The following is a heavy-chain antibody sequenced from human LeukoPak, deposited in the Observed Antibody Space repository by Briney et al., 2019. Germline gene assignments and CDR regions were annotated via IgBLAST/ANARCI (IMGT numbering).Heavy chain of an antibody. CDR3: ARPYYYYYGMDV. CDR2: INHSGST. CDR1: GGSFSGYY. Sequence: SETLSLTCAVYGGSFSGYYWSWIRQPPGKGLEWIGEINHSGSTNYNPSLKSRVTISVDTSKNQFSLKLSSVTAADTAVYYCARPYYYYYGMDVWGQGTTVTVSS. V-gene: IGHV4-34*01. J-gene: IGHJ6*02.